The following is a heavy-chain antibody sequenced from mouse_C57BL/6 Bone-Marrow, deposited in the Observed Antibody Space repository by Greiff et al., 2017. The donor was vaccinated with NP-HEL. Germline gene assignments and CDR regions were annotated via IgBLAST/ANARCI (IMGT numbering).Heavy chain of an antibody. CDR2: IDPENGDT. CDR3: TTFYYGNYEWYFDV. J-gene: IGHJ1*03. V-gene: IGHV14-4*01. Sequence: VQLKQSGAELVRPGASVKLSCTASGFNIKDDYMHWVKQRPEQGLEWIGWIDPENGDTEYASKFQGKATITADTSSNTAYLQLSSLTSEDTAVYYCTTFYYGNYEWYFDVWGTGTTVTVSS. D-gene: IGHD2-1*01. CDR1: GFNIKDDY.